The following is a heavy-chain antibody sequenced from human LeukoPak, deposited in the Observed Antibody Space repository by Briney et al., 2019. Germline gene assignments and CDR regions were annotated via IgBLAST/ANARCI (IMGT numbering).Heavy chain of an antibody. J-gene: IGHJ3*02. CDR3: ARARSSYGYGDAFDI. Sequence: PGGSLRLSCASSGFTFTSYWMHWVRQAPGKGLEWVSSISSSSTYIYYADSLKGRFTISRDNAKNSLYLQMNSLRAEDTAVYYCARARSSYGYGDAFDIWGQGTMVTVSS. CDR1: GFTFTSYW. CDR2: ISSSSTYI. V-gene: IGHV3-21*01. D-gene: IGHD5-18*01.